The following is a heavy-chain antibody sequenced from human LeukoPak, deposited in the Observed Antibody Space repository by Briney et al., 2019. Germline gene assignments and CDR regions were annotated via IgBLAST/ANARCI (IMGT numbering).Heavy chain of an antibody. CDR3: AKDSTGVAATDY. CDR2: ISSSSSYI. D-gene: IGHD6-19*01. J-gene: IGHJ4*02. CDR1: GFTFSSYS. V-gene: IGHV3-21*04. Sequence: GGSLRLSCAASGFTFSSYSMNWVRQAPGKGLEWVSSISSSSSYIYYADSVKGRLTISRDNSKYTLYLQINSLRAEDTAVYYCAKDSTGVAATDYWGQGTLVTVSS.